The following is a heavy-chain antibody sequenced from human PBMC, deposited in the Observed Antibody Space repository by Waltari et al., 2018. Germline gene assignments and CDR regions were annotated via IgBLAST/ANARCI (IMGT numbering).Heavy chain of an antibody. J-gene: IGHJ4*02. V-gene: IGHV3-64D*08. CDR2: ISNNGDTT. CDR3: VKLSSDI. D-gene: IGHD3-16*02. CDR1: GFIFSNYA. Sequence: EVQLVEFGGVLCQSGRSGRLSCSASGFIFSNYAMHWVLTAPGKGLEYVSAISNNGDTTYYIDSVKGRFSISRDNSKNTLYLQVNSLSTEDSAVYDCVKLSSDIWGQGTRVTVSS.